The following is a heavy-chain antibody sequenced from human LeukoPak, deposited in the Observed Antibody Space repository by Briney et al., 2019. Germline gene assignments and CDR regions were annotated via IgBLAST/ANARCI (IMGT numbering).Heavy chain of an antibody. CDR3: AKTITMVRGVITSPDYYYGMDV. J-gene: IGHJ6*02. CDR1: GFTVSSNY. CDR2: ISGSGGST. Sequence: PGGSLRLSCAASGFTVSSNYMNWVRQAPGKGLEWVSAISGSGGSTYYADSVKGRFTISRDNSKNTLYLQMNSLRAEDTAVYYCAKTITMVRGVITSPDYYYGMDVWGQGTTVTVSS. D-gene: IGHD3-10*01. V-gene: IGHV3-23*01.